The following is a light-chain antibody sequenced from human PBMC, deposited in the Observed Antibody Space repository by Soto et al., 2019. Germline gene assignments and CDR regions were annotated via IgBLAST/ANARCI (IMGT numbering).Light chain of an antibody. CDR1: QSVSSSY. V-gene: IGKV3-15*01. Sequence: IVLTQSKGTLSLSPGERATLSCRAIQSVSSSYLAWYQQKPGQAPRLLIYGASTRATGIPARFSGSGSGTEFTLTISSLQSEDFAVYYCQQYNNWPPITSGQGTRLEI. CDR3: QQYNNWPPIT. CDR2: GAS. J-gene: IGKJ5*01.